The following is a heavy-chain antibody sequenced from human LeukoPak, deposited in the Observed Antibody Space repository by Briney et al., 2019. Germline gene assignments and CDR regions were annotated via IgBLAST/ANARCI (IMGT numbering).Heavy chain of an antibody. Sequence: PSETLSLTCTVSGGSISSYYWSWIRQPPGKGLEWIGYIYYSGSTNYNPSLKSRLTISVDTSKNQFSLKPSSVTAADTAVYYCARSSSLVTTMDYWGQGTLVTVSS. CDR1: GGSISSYY. J-gene: IGHJ4*02. V-gene: IGHV4-59*08. D-gene: IGHD4-17*01. CDR2: IYYSGST. CDR3: ARSSSLVTTMDY.